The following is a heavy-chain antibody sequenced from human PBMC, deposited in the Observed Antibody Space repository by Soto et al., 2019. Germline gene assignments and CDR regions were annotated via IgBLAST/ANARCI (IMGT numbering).Heavy chain of an antibody. CDR1: GGSISSYY. CDR3: ARGFSRGLVVADTAYLI. V-gene: IGHV4-59*08. Sequence: SETLSLTCTVSGGSISSYYWSWIRQPPGKGLEWIGYIYYSGSTNYNPSLKSRVTISVDTSKNQFSLKLSSVTAADTAVYYCARGFSRGLVVADTAYLIWGQGTMVTVSS. D-gene: IGHD2-15*01. J-gene: IGHJ3*02. CDR2: IYYSGST.